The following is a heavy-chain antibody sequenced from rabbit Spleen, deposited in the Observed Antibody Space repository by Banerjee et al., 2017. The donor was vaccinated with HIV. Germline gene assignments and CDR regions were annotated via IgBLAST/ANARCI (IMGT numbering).Heavy chain of an antibody. V-gene: IGHV1S45*01. D-gene: IGHD6-1*01. CDR2: ISTGGGTT. J-gene: IGHJ6*01. CDR1: GFSFSSSYW. CDR3: AREGGSTLTYASDF. Sequence: QEQLEESGGDLVKPGGSLKLTCTASGFSFSSSYWICWVRQAPGRGLEWIACISTGGGTTYYTTWAKGRFTISKPSTTTVTLQMSSLTAADTATYFCAREGGSTLTYASDFWGPGTLVTVS.